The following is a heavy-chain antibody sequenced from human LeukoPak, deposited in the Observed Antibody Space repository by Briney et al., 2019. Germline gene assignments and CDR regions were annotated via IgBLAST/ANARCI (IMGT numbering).Heavy chain of an antibody. V-gene: IGHV3-48*01. CDR3: ARVVPKNLLSFGLNYYYMGV. CDR2: ISSSSSTI. CDR1: GFTVSSNY. Sequence: PGGSLRLSCAASGFTVSSNYMSWVRQAPGKGLEWVSYISSSSSTIYYADSVKGRFTISRDNAKNSLYLQMNSLRAEDTAVYYCARVVPKNLLSFGLNYYYMGVWGKGTTVTISS. D-gene: IGHD3-10*01. J-gene: IGHJ6*03.